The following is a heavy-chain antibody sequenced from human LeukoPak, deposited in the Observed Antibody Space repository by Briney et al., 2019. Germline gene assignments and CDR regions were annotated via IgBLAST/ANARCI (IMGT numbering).Heavy chain of an antibody. CDR3: ARHRAGILDY. Sequence: ASETLSLTCTVSGGSISSSSYYWGWIRQPPGKGLEWIGSIYYSGSTYYNPSLKSRVTISVDTSKNQFSLKPSSVTAADTAVYYCARHRAGILDYWGQGTLVTVSS. J-gene: IGHJ4*02. CDR1: GGSISSSSYY. D-gene: IGHD1-14*01. V-gene: IGHV4-39*01. CDR2: IYYSGST.